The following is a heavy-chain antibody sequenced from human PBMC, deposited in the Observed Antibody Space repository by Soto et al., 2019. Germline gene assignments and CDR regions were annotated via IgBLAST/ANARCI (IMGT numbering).Heavy chain of an antibody. Sequence: SETLSLTCTVAGGYISSYDGSWIRQPPGKGLEWIGDIYYSGSTNYNPSLKSRVTISVDTSKNQFSLKLSSVTAADTAVYYCARRVAARQYYYYYYMDVWGKGTTVTVSS. V-gene: IGHV4-59*08. CDR1: GGYISSYD. CDR2: IYYSGST. D-gene: IGHD6-6*01. J-gene: IGHJ6*03. CDR3: ARRVAARQYYYYYYMDV.